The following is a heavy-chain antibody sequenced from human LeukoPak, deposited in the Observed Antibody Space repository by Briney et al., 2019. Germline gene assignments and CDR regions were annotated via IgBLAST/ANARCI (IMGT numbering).Heavy chain of an antibody. CDR2: INHSGST. CDR1: GGSFSGYY. J-gene: IGHJ6*03. Sequence: SETLSLTCAVYGGSFSGYYWSWIRQPPGKGLEWIGEINHSGSTNYNPSLKSRVTISVDTSKNQFSLKLSSVTAADTAVYYCASTLTYDFWNYYYMDVWGKGTTVTVSS. D-gene: IGHD3-3*01. CDR3: ASTLTYDFWNYYYMDV. V-gene: IGHV4-34*01.